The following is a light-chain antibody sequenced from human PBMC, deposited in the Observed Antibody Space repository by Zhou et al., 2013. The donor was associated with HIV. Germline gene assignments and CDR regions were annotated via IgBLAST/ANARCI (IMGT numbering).Light chain of an antibody. CDR2: EAS. J-gene: IGKJ2*01. V-gene: IGKV1-13*02. Sequence: AIQLTQSPSSLSASVGDRVTITCRASQGISSAVAWYQQKPGKAPKLLIYEASSLESGVPSRFRGSGSGTDFTLTISSLQPEDFATYYCQQFNSYLLFGQGTKLDIK. CDR1: QGISSA. CDR3: QQFNSYLL.